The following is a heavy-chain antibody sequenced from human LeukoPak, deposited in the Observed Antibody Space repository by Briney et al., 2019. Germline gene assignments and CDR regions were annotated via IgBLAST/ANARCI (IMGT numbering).Heavy chain of an antibody. CDR3: ARGGVRITMVRGVMSPDY. CDR2: INPSGGRT. J-gene: IGHJ4*02. V-gene: IGHV1-46*01. D-gene: IGHD3-10*01. CDR1: GYTFTSYY. Sequence: GASAKVSCKASGYTFTSYYMHWVRQAPGQGLEWMGIINPSGGRTSYAQKFQGRVTMTRDTSTSTVYMELSSLRSEDTAVYYCARGGVRITMVRGVMSPDYWGQGTLVTVSS.